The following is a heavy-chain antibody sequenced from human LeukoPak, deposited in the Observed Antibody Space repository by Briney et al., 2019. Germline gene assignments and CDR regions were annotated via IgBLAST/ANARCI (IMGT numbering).Heavy chain of an antibody. CDR3: AKGQTGAPSFYYFFNLDG. V-gene: IGHV3-23*01. Sequence: GGSLRLSCAASRFTFRGSAMAWGRQAPGKGLEWVSTVSGDVTYYTDSVKGRFTISRDNSKNTVYLQMNSLTAEDTALYFCAKGQTGAPSFYYFFNLDGWGKGSTVIVSS. CDR2: VSGDVT. CDR1: RFTFRGSA. J-gene: IGHJ6*04. D-gene: IGHD2-8*02.